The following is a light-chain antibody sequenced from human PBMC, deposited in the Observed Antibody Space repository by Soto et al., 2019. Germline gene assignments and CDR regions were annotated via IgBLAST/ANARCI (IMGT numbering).Light chain of an antibody. CDR2: AAS. Sequence: DLQFTQSPSFLSAYVGERVTITCRASQDISDYLAWYQQRPGKAPKLLIYAASTLQSGVPSRFSGSGSGTEFTLTISSLQPEDFATYSCQQLNSYPLTFGGGTKVDIK. V-gene: IGKV1-9*01. J-gene: IGKJ4*01. CDR1: QDISDY. CDR3: QQLNSYPLT.